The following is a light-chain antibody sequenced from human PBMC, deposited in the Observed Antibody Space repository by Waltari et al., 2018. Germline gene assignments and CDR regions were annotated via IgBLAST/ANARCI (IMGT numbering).Light chain of an antibody. V-gene: IGLV2-14*03. J-gene: IGLJ1*01. CDR2: DVS. Sequence: QSALTQPASVSGSPGQSITIPCTGTSSDVGCYNYVSWYQQHPGKAPKFMIYDVSNRPSGVSNRVSGSKSGNTASLTISGLQAEDEADYYCSSYTSSYTYVFGTGTKVTVL. CDR3: SSYTSSYTYV. CDR1: SSDVGCYNY.